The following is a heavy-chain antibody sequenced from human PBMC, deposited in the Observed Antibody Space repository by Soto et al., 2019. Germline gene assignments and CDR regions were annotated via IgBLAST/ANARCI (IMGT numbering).Heavy chain of an antibody. D-gene: IGHD3-3*01. V-gene: IGHV4-61*01. CDR2: VYHTGRT. J-gene: IGHJ4*02. CDR3: ASDFAYFDS. CDR1: GGSFKSGSYS. Sequence: SETLSLTCTVSGGSFKSGSYSWSWIRQPPGKGLEWIGYVYHTGRTSYNPSLKSRVSISMGTSKNQFSLNLDSVTAADTAVYFCASDFAYFDSWGQGTLVTVSS.